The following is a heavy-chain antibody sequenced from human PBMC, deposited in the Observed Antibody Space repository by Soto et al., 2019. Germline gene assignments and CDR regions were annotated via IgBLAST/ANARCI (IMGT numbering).Heavy chain of an antibody. CDR1: GGTFSSYA. CDR2: IIPIFGTA. J-gene: IGHJ3*02. V-gene: IGHV1-69*12. CDR3: ARAPGLGTMIVVVTPSGGAFEI. Sequence: QVQLVQSGAEVKKPGSSVKVSCKASGGTFSSYAISWVRQAPGQGLEWMGGIIPIFGTANYAQKFQGRVTITADEATSTAYMELSSLRSEDTAVYYCARAPGLGTMIVVVTPSGGAFEIWDQGTMVTVSS. D-gene: IGHD3-22*01.